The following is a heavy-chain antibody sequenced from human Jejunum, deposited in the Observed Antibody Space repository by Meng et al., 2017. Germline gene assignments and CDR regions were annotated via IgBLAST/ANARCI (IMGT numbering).Heavy chain of an antibody. CDR2: INTDNGDT. V-gene: IGHV1-3*04. CDR3: ARERQTSGEDY. J-gene: IGHJ4*02. CDR1: GYIFKNYA. Sequence: QVQLVQSAADVKEPGASVKVSCKASGYIFKNYAMQWVRQAPGQRLDWIGWINTDNGDTQYSQTFQGRVTITRDTSASTTYMELSSLRSEDTAVYFCARERQTSGEDYWGQGTLVTVSS. D-gene: IGHD2-15*01.